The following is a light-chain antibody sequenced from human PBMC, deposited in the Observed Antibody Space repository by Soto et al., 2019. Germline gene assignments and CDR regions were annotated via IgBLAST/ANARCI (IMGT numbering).Light chain of an antibody. CDR2: AAS. CDR3: QQGKSFPIT. J-gene: IGKJ5*01. V-gene: IGKV1-12*01. CDR1: QDISSY. Sequence: DIQMTQSPSSVSASVGDRVSITCRASQDISSYLAWYQKKPGKVPKVVIYAASSLQSGVPSRFSGGGSGTDFTLTINSLQPEDSATYYCQQGKSFPITLGQGTRLEIK.